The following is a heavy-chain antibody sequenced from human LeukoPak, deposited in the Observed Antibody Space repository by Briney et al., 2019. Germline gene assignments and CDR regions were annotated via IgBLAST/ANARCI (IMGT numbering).Heavy chain of an antibody. CDR3: AFSKYSRSDFDS. Sequence: SGPTLVNPTQTLTLTCTFSGSSLSTNDVGVGWIRQPPGEALEWLALIYWDDDKRYSPSQKSRLTITKDTSKNQVVLTMANMDPADTATYYCAFSKYSRSDFDSWGQGTLVTVSS. J-gene: IGHJ4*02. V-gene: IGHV2-5*02. CDR2: IYWDDDK. CDR1: GSSLSTNDVG. D-gene: IGHD6-6*01.